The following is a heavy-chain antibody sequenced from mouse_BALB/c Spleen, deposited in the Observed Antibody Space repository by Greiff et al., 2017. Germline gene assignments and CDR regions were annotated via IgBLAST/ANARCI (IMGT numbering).Heavy chain of an antibody. J-gene: IGHJ4*01. CDR1: GFSLTSYG. CDR2: IWAGGST. V-gene: IGHV2-9*02. CDR3: ARDGNYVGYYAMDY. D-gene: IGHD2-1*01. Sequence: VKVVESGPGLVAPSQSLSITCTVSGFSLTSYGVHWVRQPPGKGLEWLGVIWAGGSTNYNSALMSRLSISKDNSKSQVFLKMNSLQTDDTAMYYCARDGNYVGYYAMDYWGQGTSVTVSS.